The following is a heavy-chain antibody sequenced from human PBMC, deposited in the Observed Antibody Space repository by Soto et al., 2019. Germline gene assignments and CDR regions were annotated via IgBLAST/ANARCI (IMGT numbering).Heavy chain of an antibody. J-gene: IGHJ3*02. CDR2: ISGSGGST. CDR3: AKDLEGRVLRYFDWFGAFDI. V-gene: IGHV3-23*01. CDR1: GFTFSSYA. D-gene: IGHD3-9*01. Sequence: GGSLRLSCAASGFTFSSYAMSWVRQAPGKGLEWVSAISGSGGSTYYADSVKGRFTISRDNSKNTLYLQMNSLRAEDTAVYYCAKDLEGRVLRYFDWFGAFDIWGQGTMVTVSS.